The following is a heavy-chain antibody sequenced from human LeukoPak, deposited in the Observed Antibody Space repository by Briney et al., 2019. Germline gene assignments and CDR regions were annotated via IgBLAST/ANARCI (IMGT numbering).Heavy chain of an antibody. V-gene: IGHV3-30*04. J-gene: IGHJ4*02. CDR1: GFTFSSYA. Sequence: GGSLRLSCAASGFTFSSYAMHWVRQAPGKGLEWVAIISYDGSNKYYADSVKGRFTISRDNSKNTLYLQMNGLRAEDTAVYYCAREPRYNYASLDYWGQGTLVTVSS. CDR3: AREPRYNYASLDY. CDR2: ISYDGSNK. D-gene: IGHD5-18*01.